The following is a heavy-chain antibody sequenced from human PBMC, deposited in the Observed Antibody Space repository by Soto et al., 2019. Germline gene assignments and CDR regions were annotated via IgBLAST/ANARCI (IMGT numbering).Heavy chain of an antibody. CDR3: ARDYGHDCSGGNCYFYF. CDR2: IVPLFGTA. CDR1: GGTFSRYA. D-gene: IGHD2-15*01. V-gene: IGHV1-69*01. Sequence: QVQLVQSGAEVKKPGSSVKVSCKASGGTFSRYAINWVRQAPGHGLEWMGGIVPLFGTANYEQKFQGRVTMTADESTSTAHMELRSLRSEDTAVYYCARDYGHDCSGGNCYFYFWGQGTLVTVSS. J-gene: IGHJ4*02.